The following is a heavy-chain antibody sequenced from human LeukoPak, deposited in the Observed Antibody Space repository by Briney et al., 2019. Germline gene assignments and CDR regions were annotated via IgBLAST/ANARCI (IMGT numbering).Heavy chain of an antibody. Sequence: PSETLSLTCAAYGGSFSGYYWSWIRQPPGKGLEWIGEINHSGSTNYNPSLKSRVTISVDRSKNQFSLKLSSVTAADTAVYYCARGKGGSGSYYNYWGQGTLVTVSS. CDR2: INHSGST. CDR3: ARGKGGSGSYYNY. J-gene: IGHJ4*02. D-gene: IGHD1-26*01. V-gene: IGHV4-34*01. CDR1: GGSFSGYY.